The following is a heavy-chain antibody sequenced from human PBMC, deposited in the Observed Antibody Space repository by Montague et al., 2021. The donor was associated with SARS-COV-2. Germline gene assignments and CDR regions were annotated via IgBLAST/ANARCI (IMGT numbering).Heavy chain of an antibody. V-gene: IGHV3-49*04. Sequence: SLRLYCAASGFTFGDYVMSWVRQAPGKGLEWVSFIRDKAYGGTPEYAASVKGRFTISRDDSKSIAYLQMDSLKTEDTAVYYCTRGAMSMIRGLRSGYYFDYWGQGTLVTVSS. D-gene: IGHD3-10*01. CDR3: TRGAMSMIRGLRSGYYFDY. J-gene: IGHJ4*02. CDR2: IRDKAYGGTP. CDR1: GFTFGDYV.